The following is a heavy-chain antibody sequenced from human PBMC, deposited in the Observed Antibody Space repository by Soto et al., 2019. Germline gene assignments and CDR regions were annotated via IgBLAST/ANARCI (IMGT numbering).Heavy chain of an antibody. V-gene: IGHV3-21*01. CDR2: ISSSSSYI. J-gene: IGHJ6*03. D-gene: IGHD4-17*01. Sequence: EVQLVESGGGLVKPGGSLRLSCAASGFTFSSYSMNWVRQAPGKGLEWVSSISSSSSYIYYAESVKGRFTISRDNAKNSRYLQMNSLRAEDRAVYYCAREREDGDSVPVYYYYYMDVWGKGTTVTVSS. CDR1: GFTFSSYS. CDR3: AREREDGDSVPVYYYYYMDV.